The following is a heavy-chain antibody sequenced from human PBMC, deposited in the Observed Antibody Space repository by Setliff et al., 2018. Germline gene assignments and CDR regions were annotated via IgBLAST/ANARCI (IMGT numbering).Heavy chain of an antibody. D-gene: IGHD6-19*01. CDR3: ARYSSGWFFDY. CDR2: ISSSGSTI. CDR1: GFTFSTYE. V-gene: IGHV3-48*03. Sequence: PGGSLRLSCAASGFTFSTYEMNWVRQAPGKGLEWVSYISSSGSTIYYVDSVKGRSTISRDNAKNSLYLQMNSLRAEDTAVYYCARYSSGWFFDYWGQGTPVTVSS. J-gene: IGHJ4*02.